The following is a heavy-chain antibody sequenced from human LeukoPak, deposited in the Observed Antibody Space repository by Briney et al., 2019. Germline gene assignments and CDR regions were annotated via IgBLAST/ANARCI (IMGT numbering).Heavy chain of an antibody. J-gene: IGHJ4*02. CDR2: ISYDGSNK. CDR3: ARDRTIDY. CDR1: GFTFSSYA. V-gene: IGHV3-30-3*01. Sequence: GGSPRLSCAASGFTFSSYAMHWVRQAPGKGLEWVAVISYDGSNKYYADSVKGRFTISRDNSKNTLYLQMNSLRAEDTAVYYCARDRTIDYWGQGTLVTVSS.